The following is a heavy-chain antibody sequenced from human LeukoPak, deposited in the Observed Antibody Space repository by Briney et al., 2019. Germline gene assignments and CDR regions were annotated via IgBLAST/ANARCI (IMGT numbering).Heavy chain of an antibody. J-gene: IGHJ5*02. CDR2: IYTSGST. Sequence: PSETLSLTCTVSGGSISSYYWSWIRQPAGKGLEWIGRIYTSGSTNYNPSLKSRVTMSVDTSKNQFSLKLSSVTVADTAVYYCASALGIAARPSWFDPWGQGTLVTVSS. V-gene: IGHV4-4*07. CDR1: GGSISSYY. CDR3: ASALGIAARPSWFDP. D-gene: IGHD6-6*01.